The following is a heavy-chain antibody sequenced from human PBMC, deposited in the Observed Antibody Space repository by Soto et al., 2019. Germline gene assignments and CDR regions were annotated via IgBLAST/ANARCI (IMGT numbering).Heavy chain of an antibody. J-gene: IGHJ5*02. Sequence: QVQLQASGPGVVKPTETLSLTCTVSGVSITHHYWGWIRQPPGKGLEWIGHLYYSVTGTYNPALESRVTMSVDTSKNQVSLRMTSATAADTAVYYCARREGDGFGLNLWGQGALVTVSS. CDR3: ARREGDGFGLNL. D-gene: IGHD2-21*02. CDR1: GVSITHHY. CDR2: LYYSVTG. V-gene: IGHV4-59*11.